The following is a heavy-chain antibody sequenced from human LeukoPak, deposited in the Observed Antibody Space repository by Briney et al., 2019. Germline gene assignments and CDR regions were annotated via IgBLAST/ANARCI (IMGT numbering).Heavy chain of an antibody. D-gene: IGHD3-22*01. Sequence: SETLSLTCTVSGGPISSGGYYWTWIRQHPGKGLEWIGYIYYSGSTYYNPSLKNRVTMSVDMSKNQFSLKLSSVTAADTAVYYCARAKAYDNNGFYYQGAFDIWGQGTMVTVSS. J-gene: IGHJ3*02. CDR1: GGPISSGGYY. CDR3: ARAKAYDNNGFYYQGAFDI. V-gene: IGHV4-31*03. CDR2: IYYSGST.